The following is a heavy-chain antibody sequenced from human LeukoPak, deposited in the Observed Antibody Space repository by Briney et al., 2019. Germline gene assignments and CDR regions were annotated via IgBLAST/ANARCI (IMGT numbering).Heavy chain of an antibody. CDR3: AREWD. V-gene: IGHV3-7*04. J-gene: IGHJ4*02. Sequence: GGSLRLSRVASGFRFSRNWMSWVRQAPGKGLEWVANIKEDGSEKDYVDSVKGRFTISRDNAKNSLYLQMNSLRAEDTAVYYCAREWDWGQGTLVTVSS. CDR1: GFRFSRNW. CDR2: IKEDGSEK.